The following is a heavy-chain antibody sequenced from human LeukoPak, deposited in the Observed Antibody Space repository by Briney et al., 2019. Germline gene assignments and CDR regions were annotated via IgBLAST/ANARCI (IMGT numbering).Heavy chain of an antibody. V-gene: IGHV3-7*01. D-gene: IGHD3-3*01. CDR2: KQDGSEK. CDR3: ARLVARFWSGYYKWNRFDR. Sequence: GGSLRLSCAASGFTVSSYWIKQDGSEKYYVDSVKGRVTISRDNAKNSLYLQMNSLRAEDTAVYYCARLVARFWSGYYKWNRFDRWGQGTLVSVSS. J-gene: IGHJ5*02. CDR1: GFTVSSYW.